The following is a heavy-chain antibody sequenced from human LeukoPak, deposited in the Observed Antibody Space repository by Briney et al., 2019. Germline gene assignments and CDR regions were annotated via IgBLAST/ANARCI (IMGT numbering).Heavy chain of an antibody. J-gene: IGHJ5*02. CDR3: ATMTDPRYNYFDP. CDR1: GGSISNYY. D-gene: IGHD2-21*02. Sequence: SETLSLTCTVSGGSISNYYWSWIRQPAGKGLEWIGRISTSGSTNYNPSLRSRVTMSVDTSKNQFSLRLTSLTAADTAVYYCATMTDPRYNYFDPWGQGTLVTVSS. CDR2: ISTSGST. V-gene: IGHV4-4*07.